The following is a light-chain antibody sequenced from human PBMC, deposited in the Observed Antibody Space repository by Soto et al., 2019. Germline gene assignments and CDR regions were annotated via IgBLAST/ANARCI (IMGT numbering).Light chain of an antibody. J-gene: IGKJ5*01. CDR1: QGISSY. CDR3: HQLDSFPIT. V-gene: IGKV1-9*01. Sequence: IQLTQSPSSLSASVGDRVTITCRASQGISSYLAWYQQKPGKAPKLLIYAASTLQSGVPSRFSVSGSWTDITRTISSLQPEDFATYYCHQLDSFPITFGQGTRLEIK. CDR2: AAS.